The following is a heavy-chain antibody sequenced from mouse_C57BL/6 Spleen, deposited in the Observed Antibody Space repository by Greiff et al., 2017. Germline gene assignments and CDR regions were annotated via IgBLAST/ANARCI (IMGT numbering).Heavy chain of an antibody. J-gene: IGHJ3*01. CDR3: ARSEGFAY. V-gene: IGHV1-81*01. Sequence: QVQLKESGAELARPGASVKLSCTASGYTFTGYGISWVKQRPGQGLEWIGEIYPRSGNTYYNEKFKGKATLTADKSSSTAYMELRSLTSEDSAVYFCARSEGFAYWGQGTLVTVSA. CDR2: IYPRSGNT. CDR1: GYTFTGYG.